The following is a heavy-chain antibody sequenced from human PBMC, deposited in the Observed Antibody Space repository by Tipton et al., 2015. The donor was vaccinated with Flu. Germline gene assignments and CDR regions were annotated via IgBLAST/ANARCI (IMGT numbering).Heavy chain of an antibody. D-gene: IGHD2-21*01. CDR3: AKENNLGFGAYYFDS. CDR1: GFTFNNHG. V-gene: IGHV3-33*06. CDR2: IWYDGSHQ. J-gene: IGHJ4*02. Sequence: SGFTFNNHGMNWVRQAPGKGLEWLAVIWYDGSHQYYADSVKGRFTVSRDNAKNTLYLQMNSLRAEDTAVYYCAKENNLGFGAYYFDSWGQGTLVTVSS.